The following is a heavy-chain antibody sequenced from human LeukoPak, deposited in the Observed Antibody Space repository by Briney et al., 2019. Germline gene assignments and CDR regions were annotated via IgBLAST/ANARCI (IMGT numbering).Heavy chain of an antibody. Sequence: ASVKVSCKASGYTFTSYGISWVRQAPGQGLEWMGWISAYNGNTNYAQKLQGRVTMTTDTSTSTAYMELRNLRSDDTAVYYCARDQEMATTFDYWGQGTLVTVSS. J-gene: IGHJ4*02. CDR2: ISAYNGNT. D-gene: IGHD5-24*01. CDR1: GYTFTSYG. V-gene: IGHV1-18*01. CDR3: ARDQEMATTFDY.